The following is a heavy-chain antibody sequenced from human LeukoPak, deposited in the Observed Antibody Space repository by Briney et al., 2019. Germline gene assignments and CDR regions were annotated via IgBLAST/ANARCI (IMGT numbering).Heavy chain of an antibody. CDR2: TSGSGGST. Sequence: PGGSLRLSCAASGFTFRNYAMSWVRQAPGKGLEWVSGTSGSGGSTYYADSVKGRFTISRDNSKNTLYLQMNRLRAEDTAVYYCAKTPDSYGSWYFDYWGQGTLVTVSS. D-gene: IGHD5-18*01. CDR3: AKTPDSYGSWYFDY. CDR1: GFTFRNYA. J-gene: IGHJ4*02. V-gene: IGHV3-23*01.